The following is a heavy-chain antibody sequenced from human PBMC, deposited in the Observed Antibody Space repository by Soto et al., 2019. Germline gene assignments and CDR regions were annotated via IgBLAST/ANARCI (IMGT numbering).Heavy chain of an antibody. Sequence: ASVKVSCKASGYNFTNYGISWVRQAPGQGLEWMGWTSADNSNTRYAQKLQGRVAMTTDTSANTAYLELRSLRSDDTAVFYCAREGQQLDLENSYYYYGMDVWGQGTTVTSP. CDR3: AREGQQLDLENSYYYYGMDV. CDR2: TSADNSNT. CDR1: GYNFTNYG. D-gene: IGHD6-13*01. J-gene: IGHJ6*02. V-gene: IGHV1-18*01.